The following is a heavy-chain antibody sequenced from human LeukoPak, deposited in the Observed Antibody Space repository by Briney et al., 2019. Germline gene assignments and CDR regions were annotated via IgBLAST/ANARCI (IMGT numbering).Heavy chain of an antibody. CDR2: ISWNSGSI. D-gene: IGHD4-17*01. V-gene: IGHV3-9*01. Sequence: GGSLRLSCAASGFTFDDYAMHWVRQAPGKGLEWVSGISWNSGSIGYADSVKGRFTISRDNAKNSLYLQMNSLRAEDTALYYCAKDNHGDYEGQIDYWGQGTLVTVSS. CDR3: AKDNHGDYEGQIDY. CDR1: GFTFDDYA. J-gene: IGHJ4*02.